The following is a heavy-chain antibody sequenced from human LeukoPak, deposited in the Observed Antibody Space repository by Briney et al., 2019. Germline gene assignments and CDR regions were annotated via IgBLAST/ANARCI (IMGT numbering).Heavy chain of an antibody. CDR3: AKEGRVGGYYYYYYMDV. D-gene: IGHD2-15*01. CDR2: ISYDGSNK. V-gene: IGHV3-30*04. J-gene: IGHJ6*03. CDR1: GFTFSSYA. Sequence: AGGSLRLSCAASGFTFSSYAMHWVRQAPGKGLEWVAVISYDGSNKYYADSVKGRFTISRDNSKNTLYLQMNSLRAEDTAVYYCAKEGRVGGYYYYYYMDVWGKGTTVTVSS.